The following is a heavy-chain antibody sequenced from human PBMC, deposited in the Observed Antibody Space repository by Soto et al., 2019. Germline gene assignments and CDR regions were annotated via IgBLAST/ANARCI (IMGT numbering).Heavy chain of an antibody. CDR1: GGTFSSYA. Sequence: QVQLVQSGAEVTKPGSSVKVSCKASGGTFSSYAISWVRQAPGQGLEWMGGIIPIFGTANYAQKFQGRVTITADESTSTAYMELSSLRSEDTAVYYCARDHPDYYDSSGYFDYWGQGTLVTVSS. CDR2: IIPIFGTA. D-gene: IGHD3-22*01. CDR3: ARDHPDYYDSSGYFDY. J-gene: IGHJ4*02. V-gene: IGHV1-69*12.